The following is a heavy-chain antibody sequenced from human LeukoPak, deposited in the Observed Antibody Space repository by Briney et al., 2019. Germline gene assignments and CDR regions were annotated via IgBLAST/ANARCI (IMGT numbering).Heavy chain of an antibody. Sequence: GESLKISCKGSGYSFTSYWIGWVRQMPGKGLEWMGIIYPGDSDTRYSPSFQGQVTISADKSISTAYLQWSSLKASDTAMYYCARPYCSGGSCSGWFDPWGQGTLVTVSS. CDR3: ARPYCSGGSCSGWFDP. V-gene: IGHV5-51*01. D-gene: IGHD2-15*01. J-gene: IGHJ5*02. CDR2: IYPGDSDT. CDR1: GYSFTSYW.